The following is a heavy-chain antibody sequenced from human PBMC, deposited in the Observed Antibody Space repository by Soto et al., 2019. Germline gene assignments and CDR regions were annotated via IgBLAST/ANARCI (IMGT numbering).Heavy chain of an antibody. CDR1: GDSFNRYY. CDR2: MNYSGSS. Sequence: QIQHWGAGLLKPSETLSLTCKVYGDSFNRYYWSWIRQPPGKGLEWIGEMNYSGSSNYKPSLKSRVIILVDTSNKDFSLRLTSVTAADTAVYYCARGRRVGYCLGISCHNWFDPWGQGTLVSVSS. D-gene: IGHD2-2*01. J-gene: IGHJ5*02. V-gene: IGHV4-34*01. CDR3: ARGRRVGYCLGISCHNWFDP.